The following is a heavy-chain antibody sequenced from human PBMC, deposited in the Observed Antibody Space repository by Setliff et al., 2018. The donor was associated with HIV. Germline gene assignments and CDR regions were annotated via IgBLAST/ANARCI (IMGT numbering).Heavy chain of an antibody. J-gene: IGHJ3*02. CDR1: GYTFIGDY. Sequence: GASVKVSCKASGYTFIGDYMHWVRQAPGQGLEWMGWINPNSGGTNFAQKFQGRVTMTRDTSISTAYMELSRLRSDDTAVYYCARGGLATGAFDIWSQGTMVTVSS. V-gene: IGHV1-2*02. CDR2: INPNSGGT. CDR3: ARGGLATGAFDI. D-gene: IGHD5-12*01.